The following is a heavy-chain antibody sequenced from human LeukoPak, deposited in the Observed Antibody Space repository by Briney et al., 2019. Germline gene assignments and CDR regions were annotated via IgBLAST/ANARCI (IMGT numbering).Heavy chain of an antibody. CDR2: IIPIFGTA. CDR1: GGTFSSYA. D-gene: IGHD5-18*01. J-gene: IGHJ4*02. Sequence: ASVKVSCKASGGTFSSYAISWVRQAPGQGLEWMGGIIPIFGTANYAQKFQGRVTITADESTSTAYMELSSLRSEDTAVYYCARDLIRYSYGYESGAYGNWGQGTLVTVSS. V-gene: IGHV1-69*13. CDR3: ARDLIRYSYGYESGAYGN.